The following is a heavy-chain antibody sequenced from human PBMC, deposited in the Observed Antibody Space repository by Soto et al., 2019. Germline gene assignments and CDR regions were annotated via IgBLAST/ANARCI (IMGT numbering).Heavy chain of an antibody. CDR2: INPSGGST. Sequence: GASVKVSCKASGYTFTSYYMHWVRQAPGQGLEWMGIINPSGGSTSYAQKFQGRVTMTRDTSTSTVYMELSSLRSEDTAVYYCARDHRLEWLLSNYYYYYMDVWGKGTTVTVSS. CDR3: ARDHRLEWLLSNYYYYYMDV. D-gene: IGHD3-3*01. J-gene: IGHJ6*03. V-gene: IGHV1-46*03. CDR1: GYTFTSYY.